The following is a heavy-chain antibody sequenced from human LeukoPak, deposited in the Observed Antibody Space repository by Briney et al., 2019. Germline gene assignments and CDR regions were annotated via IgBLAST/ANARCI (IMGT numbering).Heavy chain of an antibody. Sequence: PSQTLSLTCTVSGGSISSGGYYWSWIRQHPGKGLEWIGYIYYSGSTYYNPSLKSRVTISVDTSKNQFSLRLSSVTAADTAVYYCARDRDSYYDFWSGYSGRRFDPWGQGTLVTVSS. CDR3: ARDRDSYYDFWSGYSGRRFDP. D-gene: IGHD3-3*01. J-gene: IGHJ5*02. CDR2: IYYSGST. V-gene: IGHV4-31*03. CDR1: GGSISSGGYY.